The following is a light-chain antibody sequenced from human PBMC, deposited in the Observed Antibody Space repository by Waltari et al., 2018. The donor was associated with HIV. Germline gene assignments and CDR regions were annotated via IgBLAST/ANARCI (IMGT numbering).Light chain of an antibody. V-gene: IGLV2-14*03. CDR2: DVD. CDR3: ASFTGDNTVM. CDR1: DSDFGLYNF. J-gene: IGLJ3*02. Sequence: AVTQPASVSGLPGQSTTISCTGGDSDFGLYNFVSWYQQHSGKPPKLILYDVDSRASGVASRFSGSMSGNTASLTISGLRAEDEAHYYCASFTGDNTVMFGGGTEVTVL.